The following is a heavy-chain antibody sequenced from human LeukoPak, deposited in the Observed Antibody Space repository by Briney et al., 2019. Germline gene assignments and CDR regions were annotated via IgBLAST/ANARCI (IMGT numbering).Heavy chain of an antibody. CDR3: ARRIAARLKNDAFDI. V-gene: IGHV4-59*08. D-gene: IGHD6-6*01. Sequence: PSETLSLTCTVSGGSISSYYWSWIRQPPGKGLEWIGYIYYSGSTSYNPSLKSRVTISVDTSKNQFSLKLSSVTAADTAVYYCARRIAARLKNDAFDIWGQGTMVTVSS. CDR2: IYYSGST. CDR1: GGSISSYY. J-gene: IGHJ3*02.